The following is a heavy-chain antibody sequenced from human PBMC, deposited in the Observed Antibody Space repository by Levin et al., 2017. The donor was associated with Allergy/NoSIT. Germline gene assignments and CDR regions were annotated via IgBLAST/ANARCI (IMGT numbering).Heavy chain of an antibody. D-gene: IGHD3-10*01. J-gene: IGHJ4*02. CDR3: VKAPRYYYFDY. CDR1: GFTFSSYW. Sequence: SCTASGFTFSSYWMHWVRQAPGKGLVWVSRISSDGSSTSYADSVKGRFTISRDNAKNTLYLQMNSLRAEDTAVYYCVKAPRYYYFDYWAQGTLVTVSS. CDR2: ISSDGSST. V-gene: IGHV3-74*01.